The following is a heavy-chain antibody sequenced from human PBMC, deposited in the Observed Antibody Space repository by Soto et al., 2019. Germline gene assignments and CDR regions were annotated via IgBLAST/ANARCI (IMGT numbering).Heavy chain of an antibody. CDR1: GGSISGHY. V-gene: IGHV4-59*11. D-gene: IGHD6-19*01. J-gene: IGHJ4*02. CDR2: IFYSGSTTY. Sequence: SETLSLTCTVSGGSISGHYWIWIRQPPGEGMEWIGYIFYSGSTTYNNNPSLKSRVSISVDTSKNQFYLSLSSVTAADTAVYYCARVGSSGWSPDYWGQGTLVTVST. CDR3: ARVGSSGWSPDY.